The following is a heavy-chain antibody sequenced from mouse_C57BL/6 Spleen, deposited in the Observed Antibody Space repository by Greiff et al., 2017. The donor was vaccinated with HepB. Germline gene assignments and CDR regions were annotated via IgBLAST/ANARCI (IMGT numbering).Heavy chain of an antibody. CDR3: ARRGRDIYYGNYVGYAMDY. V-gene: IGHV1-64*01. CDR1: GYTFTSYW. CDR2: IHPNSGST. D-gene: IGHD2-1*01. Sequence: VQLQQSGAELVKPGASVKLSCKASGYTFTSYWMHWVKQRPGQGLEWIGMIHPNSGSTNYNEKFKSKATLTVDKSSSTAYMQLSSLTSEDSAVYYCARRGRDIYYGNYVGYAMDYWGQGTSVTVSS. J-gene: IGHJ4*01.